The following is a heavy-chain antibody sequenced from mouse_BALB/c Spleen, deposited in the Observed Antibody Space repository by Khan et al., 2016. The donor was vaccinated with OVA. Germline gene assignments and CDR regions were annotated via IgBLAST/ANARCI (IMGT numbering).Heavy chain of an antibody. Sequence: LQQSGAELARPGASVKLSCKASGYTFTDYYINWVKQRTGQGLEWVGEIYPGSGNTYYNEKFKGKATLTADKSSSTAYMQLSSLTSEDSAVLFCARRNYFGYTFAYWGQGTLVTVAA. J-gene: IGHJ3*01. D-gene: IGHD1-2*01. V-gene: IGHV1-77*01. CDR2: IYPGSGNT. CDR1: GYTFTDYY. CDR3: ARRNYFGYTFAY.